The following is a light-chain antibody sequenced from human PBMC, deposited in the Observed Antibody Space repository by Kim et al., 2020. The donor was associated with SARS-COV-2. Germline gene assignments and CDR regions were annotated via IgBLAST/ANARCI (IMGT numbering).Light chain of an antibody. CDR1: QSISDTY. Sequence: EYFLTQSPDTLSLSPGERATLSCRTSQSISDTYISWYQLKPGQAPRLLIYGAFIRATGTPDRFSGSGSGTEFTLTISGLEPEDFAVYYCQEYFNTRYTFGQGTKLEIK. J-gene: IGKJ2*01. V-gene: IGKV3-20*01. CDR3: QEYFNTRYT. CDR2: GAF.